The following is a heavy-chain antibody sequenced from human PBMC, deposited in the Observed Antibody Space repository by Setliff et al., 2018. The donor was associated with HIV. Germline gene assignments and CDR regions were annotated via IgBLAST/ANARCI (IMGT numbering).Heavy chain of an antibody. CDR1: GYTFSRYG. Sequence: VSCKTSGYTFSRYGFSWVRQAPGQGLEWMGWISAYNLNTNYAQKFQGRVTMTTDTSASTGYMELRSLRSDDTAVYYCARAYYHDSSGYQGFGYWGQGTLVTVSS. CDR3: ARAYYHDSSGYQGFGY. CDR2: ISAYNLNT. D-gene: IGHD3-22*01. V-gene: IGHV1-18*01. J-gene: IGHJ4*02.